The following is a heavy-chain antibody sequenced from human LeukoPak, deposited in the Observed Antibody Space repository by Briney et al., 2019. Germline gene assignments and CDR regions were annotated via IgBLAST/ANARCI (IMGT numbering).Heavy chain of an antibody. CDR1: GFTFSSYS. J-gene: IGHJ6*03. CDR3: ARDGLNSAFGESNYYYYMDV. CDR2: ISSSGSYI. V-gene: IGHV3-21*01. Sequence: NPGGSLRPSCAASGFTFSSYSMNWVRQAPGKGLEWVSSISSSGSYIYYADSVKGRFTISRDNAKNSLYLQMNSLRAEDTAVYYCARDGLNSAFGESNYYYYMDVWGKGTTVTVSS. D-gene: IGHD3-10*01.